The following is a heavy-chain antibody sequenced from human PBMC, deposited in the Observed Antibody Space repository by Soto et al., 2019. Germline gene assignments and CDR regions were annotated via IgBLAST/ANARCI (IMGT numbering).Heavy chain of an antibody. V-gene: IGHV1-69*06. D-gene: IGHD3-3*01. J-gene: IGHJ6*02. CDR3: ARDITKRSYYYGMDV. Sequence: KVSCKASGGTFSSYAISWVRQAPGQGLEWMGGIIPIFGTANYAQKFQGRVTITADKSTSTAYMELSSLRSEDTAVYYCARDITKRSYYYGMDVWGQGTTVTVSS. CDR1: GGTFSSYA. CDR2: IIPIFGTA.